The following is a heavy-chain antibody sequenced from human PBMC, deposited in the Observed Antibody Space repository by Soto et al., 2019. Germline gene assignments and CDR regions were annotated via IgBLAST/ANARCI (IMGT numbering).Heavy chain of an antibody. CDR2: INGDGTDT. CDR1: GFTFSMYW. D-gene: IGHD3-16*01. V-gene: IGHV3-74*03. Sequence: EVQLVESGGGLVQPGGSLRLSCAASGFTFSMYWMHWVRQAPGKGLLWVSRINGDGTDTTYADSVKGRFTISRDNAKNTVYLQMSGLSAEDTAVYYCAREVGRGSGSYSLDYWGQETLVTVSS. CDR3: AREVGRGSGSYSLDY. J-gene: IGHJ4*02.